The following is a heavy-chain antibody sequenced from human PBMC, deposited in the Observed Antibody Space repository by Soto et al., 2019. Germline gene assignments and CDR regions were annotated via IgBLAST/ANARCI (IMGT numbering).Heavy chain of an antibody. D-gene: IGHD3-22*01. J-gene: IGHJ3*02. CDR2: ISYDGSNK. Sequence: QVQLVESGGGVVQPGRSLRLSCAASGFTFSSYAMHWVRQAPGKGLEWVAVISYDGSNKYYADSVKGRFTISRDNSKNTLDLQMNSLRAEDTAVYYCARERSYYDGPSAFDIWGQGTMVTVSS. CDR3: ARERSYYDGPSAFDI. CDR1: GFTFSSYA. V-gene: IGHV3-30-3*01.